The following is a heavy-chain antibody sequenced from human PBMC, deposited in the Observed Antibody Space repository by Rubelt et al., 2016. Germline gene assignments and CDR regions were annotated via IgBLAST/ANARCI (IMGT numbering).Heavy chain of an antibody. CDR1: GGTFSSYA. J-gene: IGHJ6*02. CDR3: ARLSITIFGVVVYYYGMDV. Sequence: QVQLVQSGAEVKKPGSSVKVSCKASGGTFSSYAISWVRQAPGQGLEWMGGIIPIFGTANYAQKFQGRVPITADESTSPAYMELCSLGSEDTAVYYCARLSITIFGVVVYYYGMDVWGQGTTVTVSS. V-gene: IGHV1-69*01. D-gene: IGHD3-3*01. CDR2: IIPIFGTA.